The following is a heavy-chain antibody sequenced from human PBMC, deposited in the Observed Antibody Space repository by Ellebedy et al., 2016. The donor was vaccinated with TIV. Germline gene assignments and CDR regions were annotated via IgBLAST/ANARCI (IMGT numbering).Heavy chain of an antibody. Sequence: GESLKISXAASGFTFSSYAMSWVRQAPGKGLEWVSAISGSGGSTYYADSVKGRFTISRDNSKNTLYLQMNSLRAEDTAVYYCAKVSGSDCSSTSCHDWFDPWGQGTLVTVSS. CDR2: ISGSGGST. D-gene: IGHD2-2*01. J-gene: IGHJ5*02. CDR1: GFTFSSYA. V-gene: IGHV3-23*01. CDR3: AKVSGSDCSSTSCHDWFDP.